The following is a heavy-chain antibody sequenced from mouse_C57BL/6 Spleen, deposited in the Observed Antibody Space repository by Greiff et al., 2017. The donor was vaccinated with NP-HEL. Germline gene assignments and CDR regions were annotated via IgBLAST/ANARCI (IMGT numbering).Heavy chain of an antibody. Sequence: QVQLQQSGAELVKPGASVKLSCKASGYTFTSYWMHWVKQRPGQGLEWIGMIHPNSGSTNYNEKFKSKATLTVDKSSSTAYMQLSSLTSEDSAVYYCARFPYGYDGDYWGQGTTLTVSS. CDR1: GYTFTSYW. V-gene: IGHV1-64*01. D-gene: IGHD2-2*01. CDR2: IHPNSGST. J-gene: IGHJ2*01. CDR3: ARFPYGYDGDY.